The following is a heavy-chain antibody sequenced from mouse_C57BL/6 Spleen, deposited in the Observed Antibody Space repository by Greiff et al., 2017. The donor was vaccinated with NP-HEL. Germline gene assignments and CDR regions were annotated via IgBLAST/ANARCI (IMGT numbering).Heavy chain of an antibody. CDR2: ISSGSSTI. J-gene: IGHJ2*01. V-gene: IGHV5-17*01. CDR1: GFTFSDYG. Sequence: EVQGVESGGGLVKPGGSLKLSCAASGFTFSDYGMHWVRQAPEKGLEWVAYISSGSSTIYYADTVKGRFTISRDNAKHTLFLQMTSLRSEVTAMYYCARGGLYYFDYWGQGTTLTVSS. CDR3: ARGGLYYFDY. D-gene: IGHD1-1*02.